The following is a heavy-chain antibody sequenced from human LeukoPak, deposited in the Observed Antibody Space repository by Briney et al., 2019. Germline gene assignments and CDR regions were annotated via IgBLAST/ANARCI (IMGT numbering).Heavy chain of an antibody. CDR2: IYHSGST. CDR1: GGSISSSNW. J-gene: IGHJ4*02. V-gene: IGHV4-4*02. CDR3: ARDLWYCSSTSCYTGTFDY. D-gene: IGHD2-2*02. Sequence: SETLSLTCAVSGGSISSSNWWSWVRQPPGKGLEWIGEIYHSGSTNYNPSLKSRVTISVDKSKNQFSLKLSSVTAADTAVYYCARDLWYCSSTSCYTGTFDYWGQGTLVTVSS.